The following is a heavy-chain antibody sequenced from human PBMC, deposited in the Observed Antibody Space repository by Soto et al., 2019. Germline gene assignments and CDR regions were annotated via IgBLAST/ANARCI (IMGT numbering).Heavy chain of an antibody. CDR3: AGVVAVGPRGTENVSFYYAGMDV. V-gene: IGHV5-51*01. J-gene: IGHJ6*02. Sequence: ESLKISCKGSGYSFTSYWIGWVRQMPGKGLEWMGIIYPGDSDTRYSPSFQGQVTISADKSISTAYLQWSSLKASDTAMYYCAGVVAVGPRGTENVSFYYAGMDVWGQGTTVTVSS. CDR1: GYSFTSYW. CDR2: IYPGDSDT. D-gene: IGHD6-19*01.